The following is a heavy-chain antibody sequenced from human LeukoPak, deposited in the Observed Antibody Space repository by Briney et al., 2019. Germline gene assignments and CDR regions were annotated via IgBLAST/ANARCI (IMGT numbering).Heavy chain of an antibody. CDR1: GFTFSVYW. CDR3: AREVPAASGGSRFDY. V-gene: IGHV3-7*01. Sequence: GGSLRLSCAASGFTFSVYWMSWVRQAPGKGLEWVANIKEDGSEKYYVDSVKGRFTISRDNAKNSLYLQMNSLRAEDTAVYYCAREVPAASGGSRFDYWGQGTLVTVSS. D-gene: IGHD2-2*01. CDR2: IKEDGSEK. J-gene: IGHJ4*02.